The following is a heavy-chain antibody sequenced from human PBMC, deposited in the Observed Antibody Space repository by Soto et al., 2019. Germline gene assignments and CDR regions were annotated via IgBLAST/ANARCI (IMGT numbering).Heavy chain of an antibody. D-gene: IGHD4-4*01. J-gene: IGHJ6*02. Sequence: PSETLSLTCTVSGGSISHYFWSWIRQSPGKGLEWIGYIFYSGSTNYNPSLKSRVTMSVDTSKKQFSLRLRSVSAADTAVYYCGRGVTAPANAIYFFYYGIDVWGQGTTVTVSS. CDR2: IFYSGST. CDR3: GRGVTAPANAIYFFYYGIDV. V-gene: IGHV4-59*01. CDR1: GGSISHYF.